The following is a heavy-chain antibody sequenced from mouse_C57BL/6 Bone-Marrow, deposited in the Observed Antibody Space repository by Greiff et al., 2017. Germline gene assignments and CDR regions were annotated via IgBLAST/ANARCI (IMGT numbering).Heavy chain of an antibody. CDR2: ISSGGSYT. CDR3: ARHYDYAWFAY. D-gene: IGHD2-4*01. V-gene: IGHV5-6*01. J-gene: IGHJ3*01. CDR1: GFTFSSYG. Sequence: EVQRVESGGDLVKPGGSLKLSCAASGFTFSSYGMSWVRQTPDKRLEWVATISSGGSYTYYPDSVKGRFTISRDTAKNTLYLQMSSLKSEDTAMYYCARHYDYAWFAYWGQGTLVTVSA.